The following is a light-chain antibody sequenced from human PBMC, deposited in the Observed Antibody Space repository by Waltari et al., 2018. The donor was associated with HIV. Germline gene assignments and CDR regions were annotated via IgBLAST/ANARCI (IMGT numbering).Light chain of an antibody. J-gene: IGLJ1*01. V-gene: IGLV1-40*01. CDR2: GNT. Sequence: QSVLTQPPSVSGAPGQRVTISCTGSKSNLGAGYNVPWYQQLPGTAPKLLIYGNTNRPSGVPDRFSGSKSGTSASLAITGLQAEDEADYYCQSYDSSLSTYVFGTGTKVTVL. CDR1: KSNLGAGYN. CDR3: QSYDSSLSTYV.